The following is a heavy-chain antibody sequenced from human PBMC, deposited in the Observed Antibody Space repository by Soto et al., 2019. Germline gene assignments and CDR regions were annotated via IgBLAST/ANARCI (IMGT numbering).Heavy chain of an antibody. CDR3: AKDLLYDSSGYYYRY. J-gene: IGHJ4*02. CDR1: GFSFSNSA. D-gene: IGHD3-22*01. CDR2: IVVGTDNA. Sequence: GASVKVSCRASGFSFSNSAVQWVRHARGQRLEWIGWIVVGTDNANYAQKFKERVTITRALSTSTAYIELSSLRAEDTAVYYCAKDLLYDSSGYYYRYWGQGTLVTVSS. V-gene: IGHV1-58*01.